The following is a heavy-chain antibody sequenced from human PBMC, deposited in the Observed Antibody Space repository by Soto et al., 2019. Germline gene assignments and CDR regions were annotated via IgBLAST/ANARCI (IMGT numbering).Heavy chain of an antibody. CDR2: INSDGSST. Sequence: EVQLVESGGGLVQPGGSLRLSCAASGFTFSSYWMHWVRQAPGKGRVGVSRINSDGSSTSYADSVKGRFTISRDNAKNTLNLQLNILRAEDTDVYYCERDPPSRWLQAVDAFDIWGQGTMVTVSS. V-gene: IGHV3-74*01. CDR1: GFTFSSYW. CDR3: ERDPPSRWLQAVDAFDI. J-gene: IGHJ3*02. D-gene: IGHD5-12*01.